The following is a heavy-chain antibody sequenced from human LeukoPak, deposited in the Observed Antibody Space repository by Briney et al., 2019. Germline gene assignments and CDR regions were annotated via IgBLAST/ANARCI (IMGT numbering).Heavy chain of an antibody. CDR1: GYTFTCYG. Sequence: ASVKVSCKASGYTFTCYGISWVRQAPGQGREWVGWISAYNGNTNYAQKLQGRVTMTTDTSTSTAYMELRSLRSDDTAVYYCARLTAGVVVAAHHVVEAKLYHYFDYWGQGTLVTVSS. V-gene: IGHV1-18*01. CDR2: ISAYNGNT. CDR3: ARLTAGVVVAAHHVVEAKLYHYFDY. D-gene: IGHD2-15*01. J-gene: IGHJ4*02.